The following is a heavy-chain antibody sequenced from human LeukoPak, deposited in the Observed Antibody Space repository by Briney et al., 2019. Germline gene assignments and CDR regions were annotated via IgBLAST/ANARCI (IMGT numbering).Heavy chain of an antibody. Sequence: TQTLSLTCAISGDSVSSNSAAWNWIRQSPSRGLEWLGRTYYRSKWYNDYAVSVKSRITINPDTSKNQFSLQLNSVTPEDTAVYYCARDRDSSGWRQTNNWFDPWGQGTLVTVSS. CDR2: TYYRSKWYN. CDR3: ARDRDSSGWRQTNNWFDP. V-gene: IGHV6-1*01. J-gene: IGHJ5*02. D-gene: IGHD6-19*01. CDR1: GDSVSSNSAA.